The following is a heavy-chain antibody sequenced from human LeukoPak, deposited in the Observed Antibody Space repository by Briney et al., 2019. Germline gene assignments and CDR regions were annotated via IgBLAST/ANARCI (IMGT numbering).Heavy chain of an antibody. V-gene: IGHV4-59*08. CDR1: GGSISSYH. J-gene: IGHJ4*02. CDR2: VYYSGST. CDR3: ARSCTNGVCYRY. Sequence: SETLSLTCTVSGGSISSYHWSWIRQPPGKGLEWIGYVYYSGSTNYNPSLKSRVTISIDTSKNQFSLKLSSVTAADTAVYYCARSCTNGVCYRYWGQGTLVTVSS. D-gene: IGHD2-8*01.